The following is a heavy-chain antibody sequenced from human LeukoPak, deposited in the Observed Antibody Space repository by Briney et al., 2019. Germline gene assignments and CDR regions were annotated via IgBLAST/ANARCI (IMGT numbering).Heavy chain of an antibody. D-gene: IGHD3-22*01. Sequence: SETLSLTCTVSGGSISSYYWSWIRQPPGKGLEWIGYIYYSGSTNYNPSLKSRVTISVDTSKNQFSLKLSSVTAADTAVYYCARSPSPPRYYYDSSGYDHPIDYWGQGALVTVSS. CDR2: IYYSGST. V-gene: IGHV4-59*01. CDR3: ARSPSPPRYYYDSSGYDHPIDY. CDR1: GGSISSYY. J-gene: IGHJ4*02.